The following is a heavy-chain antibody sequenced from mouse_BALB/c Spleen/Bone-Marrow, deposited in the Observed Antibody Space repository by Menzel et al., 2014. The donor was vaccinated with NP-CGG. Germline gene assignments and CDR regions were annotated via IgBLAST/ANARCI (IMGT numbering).Heavy chain of an antibody. CDR3: ARYDGPAWFAY. CDR1: GYTFTSYW. J-gene: IGHJ3*01. D-gene: IGHD2-3*01. Sequence: VKLVESGAELVKPGASVKLSCKASGYTFTSYWIHWVKLRPGHGLEWIGEINPSNGRTNYNEKFKNKATLTVDKSSSTAYTQLSSLTSEDSAVYYCARYDGPAWFAYWGQGTLVTVS. CDR2: INPSNGRT. V-gene: IGHV1S81*02.